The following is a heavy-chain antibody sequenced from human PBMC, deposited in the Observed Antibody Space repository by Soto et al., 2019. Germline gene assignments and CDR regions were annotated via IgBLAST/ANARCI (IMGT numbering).Heavy chain of an antibody. CDR3: ARDRITLANDAFDI. CDR2: IYTSGST. Sequence: SETLSLTCTVSGGSISSYYWSWIRQPAGKGLEWIGRIYTSGSTNYNPSLKSRVTMSVDTSKNQFSLNLSSVTAAADTAVYYCARDRITLANDAFDIWGQGTTVTVS. V-gene: IGHV4-4*07. D-gene: IGHD3-10*01. CDR1: GGSISSYY. J-gene: IGHJ3*02.